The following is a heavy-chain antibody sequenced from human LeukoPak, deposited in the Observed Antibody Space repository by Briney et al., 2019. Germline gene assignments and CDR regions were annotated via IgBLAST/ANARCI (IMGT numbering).Heavy chain of an antibody. CDR1: GGTFSSYA. CDR2: IIPIFGTA. D-gene: IGHD6-6*01. Sequence: GASVKVSCKASGGTFSSYAISWVRQAPGQGLEWTGGIIPIFGTANYAQKFQGRVTITADKSTSTAYMELSSLRSEDTAVYYCASSPQYSSSSEKPSVFDIGGQGKMVTVSS. CDR3: ASSPQYSSSSEKPSVFDI. J-gene: IGHJ3*02. V-gene: IGHV1-69*06.